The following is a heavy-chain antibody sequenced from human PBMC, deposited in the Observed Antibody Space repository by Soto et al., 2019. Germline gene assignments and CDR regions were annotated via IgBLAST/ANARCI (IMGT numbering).Heavy chain of an antibody. CDR3: ARGSCTSGPCNTFDY. D-gene: IGHD2-2*01. CDR1: GGSISGYY. CDR2: MFYSGPP. Sequence: QVQLQESGPGLLRPSETLSLNCSVSGGSISGYYWSWSRQAPGKGLEYIGHMFYSGPPKLSPSLKRRVAMSVDMSKNQFSLRLISVTAADTAVYFGARGSCTSGPCNTFDYWGQGILVTVSS. J-gene: IGHJ4*02. V-gene: IGHV4-59*01.